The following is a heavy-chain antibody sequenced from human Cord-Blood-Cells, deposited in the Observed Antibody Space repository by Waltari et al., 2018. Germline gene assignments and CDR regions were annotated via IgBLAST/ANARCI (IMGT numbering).Heavy chain of an antibody. J-gene: IGHJ3*02. CDR2: MSSSSSYI. Sequence: EVQLVESGGGLVKPGGSLRLSCAASGFTFSSYSMNWVRQAPGKGLGGVAAMSSSSSYIYYADSVKGRFTISRDNAKNSLYLQMNSLGAEDTAVYYCARSGYFGDAFDIWGQGTMVTVSS. CDR3: ARSGYFGDAFDI. V-gene: IGHV3-21*01. CDR1: GFTFSSYS. D-gene: IGHD3-10*01.